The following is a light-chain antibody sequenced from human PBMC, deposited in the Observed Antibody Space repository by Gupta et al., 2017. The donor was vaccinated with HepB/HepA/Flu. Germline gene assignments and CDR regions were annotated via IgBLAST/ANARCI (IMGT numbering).Light chain of an antibody. J-gene: IGLJ1*01. CDR2: RNN. Sequence: QSVLTQPPSASGTPAQRVTISCSGSSSNSGSNYVYWYQQFPGTAPKLLIYRNNRRPSGVPDRFSGSKSGTSASLAIGGLRSDDEADYYCATWDDSLSGYVFGNGTNVTVL. CDR3: ATWDDSLSGYV. V-gene: IGLV1-47*01. CDR1: SSNSGSNY.